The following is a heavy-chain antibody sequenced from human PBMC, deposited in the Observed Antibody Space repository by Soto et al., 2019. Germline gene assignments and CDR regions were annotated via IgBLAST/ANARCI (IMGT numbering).Heavy chain of an antibody. D-gene: IGHD2-8*01. CDR2: IFYSGST. J-gene: IGHJ4*02. Sequence: SETLSLTCAVSGGSLSSSSWWSWVRQPPGKTLEWLGEIFYSGSTKYNPSLNSRVTVSADQSKNDFSLRLSSVTAADTAVYYCVHHGGVPYYHDFWGQGMLVTVSS. V-gene: IGHV4-4*02. CDR1: GGSLSSSSW. CDR3: VHHGGVPYYHDF.